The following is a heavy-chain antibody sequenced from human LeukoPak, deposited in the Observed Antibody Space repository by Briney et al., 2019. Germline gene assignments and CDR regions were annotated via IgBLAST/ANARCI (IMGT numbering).Heavy chain of an antibody. V-gene: IGHV3-66*01. CDR3: AGVRTGAFDI. CDR2: ISSGGDT. J-gene: IGHJ3*02. CDR1: GFTVSSNY. Sequence: GGSLRLSCAASGFTVSSNYMTWVRQAPGKGLEWVSVISSGGDTYYADSVKGRFTISRDSSKNTLPLQMNNLRGEDTAVYYCAGVRTGAFDIWGQGTMVTVSS.